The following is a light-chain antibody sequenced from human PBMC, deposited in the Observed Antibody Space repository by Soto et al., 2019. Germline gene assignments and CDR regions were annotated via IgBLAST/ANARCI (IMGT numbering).Light chain of an antibody. CDR1: SSDVGDYNY. CDR2: DVS. CDR3: CSFAGSYTFCV. J-gene: IGLJ3*02. Sequence: QSALTQPRSVSGSPGQSVTISCTGTSSDVGDYNYVSWYQQYPGKAPKLVIYDVSKRPSGVPDRFSGSKSGNTASLTISGLQAEDEADYYCCSFAGSYTFCVFGGGTNVTVL. V-gene: IGLV2-11*01.